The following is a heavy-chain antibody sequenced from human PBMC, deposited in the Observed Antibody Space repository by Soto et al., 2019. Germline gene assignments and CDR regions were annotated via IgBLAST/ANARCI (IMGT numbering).Heavy chain of an antibody. D-gene: IGHD6-19*01. J-gene: IGHJ5*02. CDR2: IFQSGST. CDR1: GGTIRSPDW. V-gene: IGHV4-4*02. CDR3: ARGRGRYSSGWSWFDP. Sequence: SLETLSLTCGVSGGTIRSPDWWTWVRQPPGKGLEWIGEIFQSGSTNYTPSLESRVTISVDKSKNQFSLTLTSVTAADTAVYFCARGRGRYSSGWSWFDPWGQGILVTVSS.